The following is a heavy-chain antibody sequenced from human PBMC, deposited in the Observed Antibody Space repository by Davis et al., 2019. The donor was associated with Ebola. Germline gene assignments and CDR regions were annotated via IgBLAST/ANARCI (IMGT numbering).Heavy chain of an antibody. V-gene: IGHV4-34*01. CDR1: GGSFSGYY. J-gene: IGHJ4*02. D-gene: IGHD2/OR15-2a*01. CDR3: ARRRSSMDY. Sequence: TLSLTCAVYGGSFSGYYWSWIRRPPGKGLEWIGEINHSGSTNYNPSLKSRVTISVDTSKNQFSLKLSSVTAADTAVYYCARRRSSMDYWGQGTLVTVSS. CDR2: INHSGST.